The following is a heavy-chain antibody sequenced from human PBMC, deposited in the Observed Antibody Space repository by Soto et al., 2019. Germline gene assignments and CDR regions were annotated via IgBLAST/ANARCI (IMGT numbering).Heavy chain of an antibody. CDR1: GGSISSGDYY. D-gene: IGHD2-2*01. CDR3: ARTDIVLVPASDGGGWFDP. V-gene: IGHV4-30-4*01. CDR2: IYYSGST. J-gene: IGHJ5*02. Sequence: SETLSLTCTVSGGSISSGDYYWSWIRQPPGKGLEWIGYIYYSGSTYYNPSLKSRVTISVDTSKNQFSLKLSSVTAADTAVYYCARTDIVLVPASDGGGWFDPWGQGTLVTV.